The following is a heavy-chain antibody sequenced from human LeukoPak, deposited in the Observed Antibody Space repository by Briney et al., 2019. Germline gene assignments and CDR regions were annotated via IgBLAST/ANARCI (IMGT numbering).Heavy chain of an antibody. J-gene: IGHJ4*02. CDR2: ISSSGTYK. D-gene: IGHD6-19*01. Sequence: PGESLRLSCAASGFTISSYTFGSYTMNWVRQAPGKGLEWVSSISSSGTYKYYADSVKGRFTISRDNAKNSLYLQMNSLRAEDTAVYYCAKGKDSVAGATNDYWGQGTLVTVSS. V-gene: IGHV3-21*01. CDR1: GFTISSYTFGSYT. CDR3: AKGKDSVAGATNDY.